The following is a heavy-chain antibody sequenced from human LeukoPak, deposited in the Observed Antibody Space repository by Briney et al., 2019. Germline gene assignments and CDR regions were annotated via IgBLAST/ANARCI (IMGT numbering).Heavy chain of an antibody. CDR3: GGAYGDCRYFNY. CDR1: GFSFSDHY. CDR2: TRNKANSYTT. Sequence: GGSLRLSCATSGFSFSDHYMDWVRQAPGKGLEWVARTRNKANSYTTEYAASVKGRFTISRDDSNNSMYLQMNGLKTEDTAVYYCGGAYGDCRYFNYWGQGTLVTVSS. D-gene: IGHD4-17*01. J-gene: IGHJ4*02. V-gene: IGHV3-72*01.